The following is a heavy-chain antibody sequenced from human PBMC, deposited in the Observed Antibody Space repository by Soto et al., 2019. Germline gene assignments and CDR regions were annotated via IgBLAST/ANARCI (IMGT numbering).Heavy chain of an antibody. CDR1: GFTFSSYG. CDR3: ARDLAGP. Sequence: QVQLVESGGGVVQPGRSLRLSCAASGFTFSSYGMHWVRQAPGKGLELVAVIWYDGSNKYYADSVKGRFTISRDNSKNTLHLQMNSLRAEDRAVYYCARDLAGPWGQGTLVIVSS. J-gene: IGHJ5*02. V-gene: IGHV3-33*01. CDR2: IWYDGSNK.